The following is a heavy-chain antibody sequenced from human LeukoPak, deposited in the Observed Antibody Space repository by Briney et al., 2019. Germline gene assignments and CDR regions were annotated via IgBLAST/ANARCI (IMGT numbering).Heavy chain of an antibody. J-gene: IGHJ6*03. CDR2: ISSSSSYI. V-gene: IGHV3-21*01. Sequence: GGSLRLSCAASGFTFSSYSMNWVRQAPGKGLEWVSSISSSSSYIYYADSVKGRFTISRDNAKNSLYLQMNSLRAEDTAVYYCARGGSRWYVYYYYYMDVWGKGTTVTVSS. D-gene: IGHD6-13*01. CDR3: ARGGSRWYVYYYYYMDV. CDR1: GFTFSSYS.